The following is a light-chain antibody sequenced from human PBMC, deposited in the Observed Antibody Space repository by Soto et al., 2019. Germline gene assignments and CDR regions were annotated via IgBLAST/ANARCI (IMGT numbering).Light chain of an antibody. CDR2: GAS. Sequence: EIVLTQSPVTLSLSPGERATLSCTASQIVSTAFLAWYQQKPGQAPSLLIYGASNRATGIPERFRDRGSGTDSTLTISGLEPEDFAVYYCQQYGSSSITFGQGTRLEIK. CDR3: QQYGSSSIT. J-gene: IGKJ5*01. CDR1: QIVSTAF. V-gene: IGKV3-20*01.